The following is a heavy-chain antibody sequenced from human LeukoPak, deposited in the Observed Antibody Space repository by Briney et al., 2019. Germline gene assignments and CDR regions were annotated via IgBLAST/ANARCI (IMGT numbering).Heavy chain of an antibody. D-gene: IGHD3-10*01. Sequence: ASVKVSCKASGYNFVGYYIHWIRQAPAQGLEWMGWINSDNGAPVYAQKFQGRVTMTRDTSLTTVYMQLSGLRSGDSAIYFCARASHVSGAYTLDNWGQGTLVTVS. V-gene: IGHV1-2*02. CDR2: INSDNGAP. CDR3: ARASHVSGAYTLDN. CDR1: GYNFVGYY. J-gene: IGHJ4*02.